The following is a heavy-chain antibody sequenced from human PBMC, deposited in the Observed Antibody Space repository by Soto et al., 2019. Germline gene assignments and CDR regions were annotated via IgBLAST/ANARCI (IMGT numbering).Heavy chain of an antibody. J-gene: IGHJ6*02. D-gene: IGHD6-19*01. CDR3: ARKAVRSGGYYYYYGMDV. Sequence: GGSLRLSCAASGFTFSSYEMNWVRQAPGKGLEWVSYISSSGSTIYYADSVKGRFTISRDNAKNSLYLQMNSLRAEDTAVYYCARKAVRSGGYYYYYGMDVWGQGTTVTVSS. V-gene: IGHV3-48*03. CDR1: GFTFSSYE. CDR2: ISSSGSTI.